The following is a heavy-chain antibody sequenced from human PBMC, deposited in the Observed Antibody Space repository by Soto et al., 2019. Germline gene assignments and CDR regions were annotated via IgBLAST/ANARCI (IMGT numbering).Heavy chain of an antibody. CDR3: AKRATGTDFDY. J-gene: IGHJ4*02. CDR1: GFTFSSYT. CDR2: ISGSGSST. Sequence: GGSLRLSCAASGFTFSSYTMSWVRQAPGKGLEWVSTISGSGSSTYSADSVKGRFTISRDNSKNTLYLQMNSLRAEDTAVYYCAKRATGTDFDYWGQGTLVTVSS. D-gene: IGHD1-1*01. V-gene: IGHV3-23*01.